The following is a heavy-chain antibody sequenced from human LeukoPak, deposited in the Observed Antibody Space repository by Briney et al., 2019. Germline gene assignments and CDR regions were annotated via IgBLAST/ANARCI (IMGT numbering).Heavy chain of an antibody. V-gene: IGHV4-30-4*08. J-gene: IGHJ3*02. CDR1: GGSISSGDYY. D-gene: IGHD3-10*01. CDR3: ARALTLGDDAFDI. CDR2: IYYSGST. Sequence: SETRSLTCTVSGGSISSGDYYWSWIRQPPGKGLEWIGYIYYSGSTYYNPSLKSRVTISVDTSKNQFSLKLSSVTAADTAVYYCARALTLGDDAFDIWGQGTMVTVSS.